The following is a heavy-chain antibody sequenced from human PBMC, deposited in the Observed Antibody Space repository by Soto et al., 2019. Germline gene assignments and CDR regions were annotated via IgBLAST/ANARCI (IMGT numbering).Heavy chain of an antibody. Sequence: VQLVESGGGLVKPGGSLRLSCAASGFTFSSYSMNWVRQAPGKGLEWVSSISSSSSYIYYADSVKGRFTISRDNAKNSLYLQMNSLRAEDTAVYYCARGGYCSGGSCYGLDYWGQGTLVTVSS. V-gene: IGHV3-21*01. CDR2: ISSSSSYI. D-gene: IGHD2-15*01. CDR3: ARGGYCSGGSCYGLDY. J-gene: IGHJ4*02. CDR1: GFTFSSYS.